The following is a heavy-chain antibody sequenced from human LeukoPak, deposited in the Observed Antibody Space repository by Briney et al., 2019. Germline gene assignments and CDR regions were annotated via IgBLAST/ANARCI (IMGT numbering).Heavy chain of an antibody. V-gene: IGHV4-34*01. D-gene: IGHD4-23*01. CDR1: GGSFSGYY. CDR3: ARATVATDHDY. Sequence: ASETLSLTCAIYGGSFSGYYWSWIRQPPGKGLEWIGEINHSGSTNYNPSLKSRVTISVDTSKNQFSLKLSSVTAADTAVYYCARATVATDHDYWGQGTLVTVSS. J-gene: IGHJ4*02. CDR2: INHSGST.